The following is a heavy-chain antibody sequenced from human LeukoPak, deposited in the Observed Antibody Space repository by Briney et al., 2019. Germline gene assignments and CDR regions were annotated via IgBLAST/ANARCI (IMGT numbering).Heavy chain of an antibody. CDR2: IRYDGSNK. Sequence: GGSLRLSCAASGFTFSNYGMHWVRQAPGKGLEWVAFIRYDGSNKYYADSVKGRFTISRDNSKNTPYLQMNSLRAEDTAVYYCAKDRWRFGPNIVVVPAAPFDYWGQGTLVTVSS. CDR3: AKDRWRFGPNIVVVPAAPFDY. V-gene: IGHV3-30*02. D-gene: IGHD2-2*01. J-gene: IGHJ4*02. CDR1: GFTFSNYG.